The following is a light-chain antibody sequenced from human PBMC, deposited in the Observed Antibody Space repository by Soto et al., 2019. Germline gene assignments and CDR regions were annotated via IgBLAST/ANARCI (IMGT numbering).Light chain of an antibody. Sequence: QSVLTQPPSASGTPGQRVTISCSGRSSNIGSNTVNWYQQLPGTAPKLLIYNNNQRPSGVPDRFSGSKSGTSASLAISGLQSEDEAEYYCAAWDDSLNGLVFGTGTKVTVL. CDR1: SSNIGSNT. CDR3: AAWDDSLNGLV. J-gene: IGLJ1*01. CDR2: NNN. V-gene: IGLV1-44*01.